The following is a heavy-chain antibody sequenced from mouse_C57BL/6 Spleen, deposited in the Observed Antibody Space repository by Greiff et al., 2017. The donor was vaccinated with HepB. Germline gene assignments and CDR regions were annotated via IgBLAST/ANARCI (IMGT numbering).Heavy chain of an antibody. V-gene: IGHV1-61*01. CDR2: IYPSDNET. CDR3: AREGNAMDY. J-gene: IGHJ4*01. Sequence: VQLQQPGAELVRPGSSVKLSCKASGYTFTSYWMDWVKQRPGQGLEWIGNIYPSDNETHYNQKFKDKATLTVDKSSSTAYMQLSSLTSEDSAVYYCAREGNAMDYWGQGTSVTVSS. CDR1: GYTFTSYW.